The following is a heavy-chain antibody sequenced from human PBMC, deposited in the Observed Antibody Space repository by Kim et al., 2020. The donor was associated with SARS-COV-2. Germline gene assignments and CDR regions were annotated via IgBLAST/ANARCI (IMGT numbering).Heavy chain of an antibody. CDR1: GGSISSGSYY. Sequence: SETLSLTCTVSGGSISSGSYYWSWIRQPAGKGLEWIGRIYTSGSTNYNPSLKSRVTISVDTSKNQFSLKLSSVTAADTAVYYCARREGMKTGDAFDIWGQGTMVTVSS. J-gene: IGHJ3*02. D-gene: IGHD7-27*01. V-gene: IGHV4-61*02. CDR3: ARREGMKTGDAFDI. CDR2: IYTSGST.